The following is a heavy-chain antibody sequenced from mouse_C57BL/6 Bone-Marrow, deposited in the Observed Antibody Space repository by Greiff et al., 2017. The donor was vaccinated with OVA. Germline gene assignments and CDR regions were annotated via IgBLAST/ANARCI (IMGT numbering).Heavy chain of an antibody. Sequence: VKLVDSGPELVKPGASVKISCKASGYAFSSSWMNWVKQRPGKGLEWIGRIYPGDGDTNYNGKFKGKATLTADKSSSTAYMQLSSLTSEDSAVYFCARAKNCFHYYAMDYWGQGTSVTVSS. CDR3: ARAKNCFHYYAMDY. CDR2: IYPGDGDT. CDR1: GYAFSSSW. V-gene: IGHV1-82*01. J-gene: IGHJ4*01. D-gene: IGHD4-1*01.